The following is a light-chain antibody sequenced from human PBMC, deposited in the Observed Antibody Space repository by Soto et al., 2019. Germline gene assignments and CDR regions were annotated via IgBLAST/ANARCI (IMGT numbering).Light chain of an antibody. CDR3: QQYNNWPLT. V-gene: IGKV3-15*01. CDR2: GAS. Sequence: EIVMTQSPATLSVSPGERATLSCRASQSVSSNLTWYQQKPGQAPRLLIYGASTRATGIPARFSGSGSGTECTLTISSLQSEDFAFYYCQQYNNWPLTFSQATKVESK. CDR1: QSVSSN. J-gene: IGKJ1*01.